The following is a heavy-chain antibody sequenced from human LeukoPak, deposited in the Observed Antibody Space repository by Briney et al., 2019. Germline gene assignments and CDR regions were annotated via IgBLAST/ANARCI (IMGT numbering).Heavy chain of an antibody. CDR3: ARSTGIAVTFYYYYMDV. CDR1: GFTFSDYY. J-gene: IGHJ6*03. CDR2: ISSSGSTI. V-gene: IGHV3-11*01. D-gene: IGHD6-19*01. Sequence: GGSLRLSCAASGFTFSDYYMSWIRQAPGKGLEWVSYISSSGSTIYYADSVKGRFTISRDNAKNSLYLQMNSLRAEDKAVYYCARSTGIAVTFYYYYMDVWGKGTTVTVSS.